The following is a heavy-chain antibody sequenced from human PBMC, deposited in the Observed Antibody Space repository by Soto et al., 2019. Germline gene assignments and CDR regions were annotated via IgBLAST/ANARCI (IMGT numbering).Heavy chain of an antibody. J-gene: IGHJ3*02. D-gene: IGHD1-26*01. CDR3: ATESGADAFDI. Sequence: QVQLVQSGAEVKKPGSSVKVSCKASGGTFSSYTISWVRQAPGQGLEWMGRIIPILGIANYAQKFQGRVTXTXXKSTSTAYMELSSLRSEDTAVYYCATESGADAFDIWGQGTMVTVSS. V-gene: IGHV1-69*02. CDR1: GGTFSSYT. CDR2: IIPILGIA.